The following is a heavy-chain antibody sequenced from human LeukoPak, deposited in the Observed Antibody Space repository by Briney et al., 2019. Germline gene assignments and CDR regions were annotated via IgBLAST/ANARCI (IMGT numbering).Heavy chain of an antibody. V-gene: IGHV3-21*01. CDR1: GFTFSSCS. D-gene: IGHD3-10*01. Sequence: GGSLRLSCAASGFTFSSCSMNWVRQAPGKGLEWVSSISSSSSYIYYADSVKGRFTISRDNAKNSLYLQMNSLRAEDTAVYYCARYYGSGVFNYFDYWGQGTLVTVSS. CDR3: ARYYGSGVFNYFDY. J-gene: IGHJ4*02. CDR2: ISSSSSYI.